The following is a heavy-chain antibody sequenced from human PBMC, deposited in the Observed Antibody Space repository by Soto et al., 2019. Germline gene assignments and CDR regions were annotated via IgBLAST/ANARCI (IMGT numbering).Heavy chain of an antibody. CDR1: GGSISSSSYY. Sequence: LETLSLTCPVSGGSISSSSYYWGWIRQPPGKGLEWIGSIYYSGSTYYNPSLKSRVTISVETSKNQFSLKLGSVTAADTAVYYCARLPDGEMATMIYYYYGMDVWGQGTTVTVSS. D-gene: IGHD5-12*01. CDR3: ARLPDGEMATMIYYYYGMDV. V-gene: IGHV4-39*01. J-gene: IGHJ6*02. CDR2: IYYSGST.